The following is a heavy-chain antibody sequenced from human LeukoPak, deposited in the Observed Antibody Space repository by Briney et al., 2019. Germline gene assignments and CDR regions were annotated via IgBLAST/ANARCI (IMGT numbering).Heavy chain of an antibody. Sequence: GASMKVSCKASGGTFSSYAISWVRQAPGQGLEWMGGIIPIFGTANYAQKFQGRVTITTDESTSTVYMELSSLRSEDTAVYSCARSGYYDSSGYLLAFDIWGQGTMVTVSS. CDR1: GGTFSSYA. V-gene: IGHV1-69*05. J-gene: IGHJ3*02. D-gene: IGHD3-22*01. CDR2: IIPIFGTA. CDR3: ARSGYYDSSGYLLAFDI.